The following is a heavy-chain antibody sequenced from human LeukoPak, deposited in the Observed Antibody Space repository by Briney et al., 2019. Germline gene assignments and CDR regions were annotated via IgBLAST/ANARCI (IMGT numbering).Heavy chain of an antibody. V-gene: IGHV4-59*01. J-gene: IGHJ2*01. CDR1: GDSLSSYY. Sequence: SETLSLTCTVSGDSLSSYYGSWIRQPPGKGLEGSGYIYDSGITNYKPALKSRITISVDTSTNQFSLKLKSVTAADTAVYYCARDRGAAWWYFDLWGRGTLVTVSS. CDR2: IYDSGIT. CDR3: ARDRGAAWWYFDL. D-gene: IGHD3-10*01.